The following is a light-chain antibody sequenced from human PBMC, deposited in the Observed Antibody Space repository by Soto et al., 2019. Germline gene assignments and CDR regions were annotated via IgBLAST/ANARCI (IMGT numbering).Light chain of an antibody. CDR2: GAS. V-gene: IGKV3-20*01. J-gene: IGKJ1*01. CDR3: QQYGSSGT. CDR1: QSVSNNY. Sequence: EIVLTQSQGTRSLSPGERATISCRDSQSVSNNYLAWYQQKPGQAPRLLIYGASNRATGIPDRFSGSGDGIDFTLTISRLEPEVFAVYYCQQYGSSGTFGQGTKVEIK.